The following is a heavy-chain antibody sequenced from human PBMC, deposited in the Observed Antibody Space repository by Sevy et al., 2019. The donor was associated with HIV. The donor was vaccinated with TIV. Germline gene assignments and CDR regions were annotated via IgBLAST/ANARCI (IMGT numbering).Heavy chain of an antibody. J-gene: IGHJ4*02. CDR3: ARDWTVPDY. V-gene: IGHV3-30-3*01. CDR2: ILYDGSNK. Sequence: GGSLRLSCAASGFTFSSYVMHWVRQAPGKGLEWVAVILYDGSNKYYADSVKGRFTISRDNSKNTLYLQMNSLRAEDTAVYFCARDWTVPDYWGQGTLVTVSS. D-gene: IGHD4-17*01. CDR1: GFTFSSYV.